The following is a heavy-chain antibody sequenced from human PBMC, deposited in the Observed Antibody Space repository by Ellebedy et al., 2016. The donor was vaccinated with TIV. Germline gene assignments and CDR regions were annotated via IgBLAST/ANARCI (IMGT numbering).Heavy chain of an antibody. V-gene: IGHV3-7*01. CDR2: INPDGSAE. CDR3: AKEPIEYSSGWYFDS. J-gene: IGHJ4*02. Sequence: GESLKISCAASGFIISGDWMSWVRQAPGKGLEWVAHINPDGSAEYYVDSVKGRFTISRDNSKNTQYLQMNSRRTEDTAVYYCAKEPIEYSSGWYFDSWGQGTLVTVSS. CDR1: GFIISGDW. D-gene: IGHD6-19*01.